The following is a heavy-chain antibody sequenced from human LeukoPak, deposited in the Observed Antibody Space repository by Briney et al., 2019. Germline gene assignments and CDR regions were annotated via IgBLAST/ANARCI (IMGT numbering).Heavy chain of an antibody. J-gene: IGHJ4*02. D-gene: IGHD3-10*01. CDR3: ARPGDYYGSGSYYYFDY. Sequence: GASVKVSCKASGYTFTSYAINWVRQAPGQGLEWMGWINTNTGNPTYAQGFTGRFVFSLDTSVSTAYLQISSLKAEDTAVYYCARPGDYYGSGSYYYFDYWGQGTLVTVSS. CDR1: GYTFTSYA. CDR2: INTNTGNP. V-gene: IGHV7-4-1*02.